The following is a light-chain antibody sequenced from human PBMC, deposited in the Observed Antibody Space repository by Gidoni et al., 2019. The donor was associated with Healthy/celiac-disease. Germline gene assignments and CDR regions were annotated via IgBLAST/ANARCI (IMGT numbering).Light chain of an antibody. CDR1: SANIGADYD. V-gene: IGLV1-40*01. J-gene: IGLJ2*01. CDR3: QSYDSSLSGAVV. Sequence: QSVLTQPPSVSAAPGHRVTISCTGSSANIGADYDVHWYQQLSGTAPKPLIYSNSNRPSGVPDRVSGSKSGTSASLAITGLQAEDEADYYCQSYDSSLSGAVVFGGGTKLTVL. CDR2: SNS.